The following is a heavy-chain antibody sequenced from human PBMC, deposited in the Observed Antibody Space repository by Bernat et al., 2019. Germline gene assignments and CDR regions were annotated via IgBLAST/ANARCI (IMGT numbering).Heavy chain of an antibody. J-gene: IGHJ5*02. CDR1: EFSVSTNY. V-gene: IGHV3-66*02. Sequence: EVLLVESGGGVVQPGGSLRLSCAASEFSVSTNYMSWVRQAPGKGLEWVSVIYSGGATYYGESVKGRFTISRDISKNSLHLQMNSLRVEDTAVYSCASATWDTAMVTSWFDTWGQGTLVTVSS. CDR3: ASATWDTAMVTSWFDT. D-gene: IGHD5-18*01. CDR2: IYSGGAT.